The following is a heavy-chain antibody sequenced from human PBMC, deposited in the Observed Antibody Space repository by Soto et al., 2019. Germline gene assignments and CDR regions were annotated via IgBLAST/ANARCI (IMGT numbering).Heavy chain of an antibody. J-gene: IGHJ5*02. CDR3: ARGWRSGYRSNWFDP. Sequence: SETLSLTCAVYGGSFSGYYWSWIRQPPGKGLEWIGEINHSGSTNYNPSLKSRVTISVDTSKNQFSLKLSSVTAADTAVYYCARGWRSGYRSNWFDPWGQGTLVTVSS. CDR2: INHSGST. D-gene: IGHD5-12*01. V-gene: IGHV4-34*01. CDR1: GGSFSGYY.